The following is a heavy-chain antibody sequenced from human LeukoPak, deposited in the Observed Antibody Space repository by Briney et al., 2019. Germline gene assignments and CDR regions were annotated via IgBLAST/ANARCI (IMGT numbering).Heavy chain of an antibody. CDR1: GFTFSSYS. D-gene: IGHD1-26*01. CDR3: AKGSGWEQSYYYYYMDV. Sequence: GGSLRLSCAASGFTFSSYSMNWVRQAPGKGLEWVSSISSSSSYIYYVESVKGRFTISRDNAKNPLYLQMNSLRAEDTAVYYCAKGSGWEQSYYYYYMDVWGKGTTVTISS. V-gene: IGHV3-21*03. CDR2: ISSSSSYI. J-gene: IGHJ6*03.